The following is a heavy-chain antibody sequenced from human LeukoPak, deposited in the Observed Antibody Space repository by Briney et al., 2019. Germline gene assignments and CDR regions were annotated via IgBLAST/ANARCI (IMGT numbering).Heavy chain of an antibody. CDR1: GFTFDDYA. V-gene: IGHV3-9*01. Sequence: GRSLRLSCAASGFTFDDYAMHWVRQAPGKGLEWVSGISWNSGSIGYADSVKGRFTISRDNVKNSLYLQMNSLRAEDTALYYCAKDLEDGSSWYGYWGQGTLVTVSS. D-gene: IGHD6-13*01. CDR2: ISWNSGSI. CDR3: AKDLEDGSSWYGY. J-gene: IGHJ4*02.